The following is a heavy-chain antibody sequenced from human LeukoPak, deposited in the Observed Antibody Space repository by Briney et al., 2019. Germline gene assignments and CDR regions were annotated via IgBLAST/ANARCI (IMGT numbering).Heavy chain of an antibody. CDR1: GGSISSSSYY. CDR3: ARRLIVGATVAFDI. Sequence: SETLSLTCTVSGGSISSSSYYWGWTRQPPGTGLEWIGSIYYSGSTYYNPSLKSRVTISVDTSKKQFSLRLNSVTAADTAVYYCARRLIVGATVAFDIWGQGTMVTVSS. D-gene: IGHD1-26*01. V-gene: IGHV4-39*01. J-gene: IGHJ3*02. CDR2: IYYSGST.